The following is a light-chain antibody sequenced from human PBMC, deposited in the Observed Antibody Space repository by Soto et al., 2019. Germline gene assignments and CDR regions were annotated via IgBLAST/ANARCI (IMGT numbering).Light chain of an antibody. CDR1: SSDVGSYNL. J-gene: IGLJ1*01. CDR2: EVS. V-gene: IGLV2-23*02. CDR3: CSYAGSSTFYV. Sequence: QSVLTQPASVSGSPGQSITISCTGTSSDVGSYNLVPWYQQHPGKAPKLMIYEVSKRPSGVSNRFSGSKSGNTASLTISGLQAEDEADYYCCSYAGSSTFYVFGTGTRSPS.